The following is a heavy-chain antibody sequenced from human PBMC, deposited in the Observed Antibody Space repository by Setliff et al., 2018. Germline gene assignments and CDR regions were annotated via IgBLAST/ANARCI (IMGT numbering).Heavy chain of an antibody. Sequence: GASVKVSCKASGFTFKTYSFSWIRQAPGQGLEWVGWISGYNSNTIYAQNFQGRVTMTTDASTNTAYMELRSLGSDDTAVYYCATFRGYTYGYDYWGQGTLVTV. J-gene: IGHJ4*02. CDR1: GFTFKTYS. D-gene: IGHD5-18*01. V-gene: IGHV1-18*01. CDR2: ISGYNSNT. CDR3: ATFRGYTYGYDY.